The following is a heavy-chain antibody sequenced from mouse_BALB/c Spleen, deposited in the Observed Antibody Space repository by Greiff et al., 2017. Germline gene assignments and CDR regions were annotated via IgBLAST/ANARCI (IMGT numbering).Heavy chain of an antibody. J-gene: IGHJ1*01. CDR2: ISNGGGST. D-gene: IGHD1-1*01. V-gene: IGHV5-12-2*01. CDR3: ARLDYGSSYWYFDV. Sequence: DVKLVESGGGLVQPGGSLKLSCAASGFTFSSYTMSWVRQTPEKRLEWVAYISNGGGSTYYPDTVKGRFTISRDNAKNTLYLQMSSLKSEDTAMYYCARLDYGSSYWYFDVWGAGTTVTVSS. CDR1: GFTFSSYT.